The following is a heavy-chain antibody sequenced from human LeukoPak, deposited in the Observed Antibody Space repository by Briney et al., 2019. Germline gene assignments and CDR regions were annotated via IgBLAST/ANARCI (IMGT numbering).Heavy chain of an antibody. J-gene: IGHJ4*02. Sequence: SETLSLTCAVSGYSISSGYYWGWIRQPPGKGLGWIGSIYHSGSTYYNPHLKSRVTISVDTSKNQFSLKLSSVTAADTAVYYCARLLGYYFDYWGQGTLVTVSS. D-gene: IGHD1-26*01. CDR3: ARLLGYYFDY. CDR1: GYSISSGYY. V-gene: IGHV4-38-2*01. CDR2: IYHSGST.